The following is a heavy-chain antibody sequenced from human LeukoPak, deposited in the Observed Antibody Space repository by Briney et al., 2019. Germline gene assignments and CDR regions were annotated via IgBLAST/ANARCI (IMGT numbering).Heavy chain of an antibody. J-gene: IGHJ4*02. Sequence: GGSLRLSCAASGFTFSSYAMYWVRQAPGKGLEWVAVISYDGSNKYYADSVKGRFTISRDNSKNTLYLQMNSLRAEDTAVYYCAREMGIGGYWGQGTLVTVSS. CDR3: AREMGIGGY. CDR2: ISYDGSNK. D-gene: IGHD7-27*01. CDR1: GFTFSSYA. V-gene: IGHV3-30-3*01.